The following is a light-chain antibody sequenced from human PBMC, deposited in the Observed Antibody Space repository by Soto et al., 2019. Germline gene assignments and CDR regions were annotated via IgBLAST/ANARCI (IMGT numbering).Light chain of an antibody. CDR2: AAS. CDR3: QQYYSYPPFT. Sequence: AIRMTQSPSSLSASTGDRVTITCRADQGISSYLAWYQQKPGKAPKLLIYAASTLQSGVPSRFSGSRSGTEVTLAISCLQSQDFATHYRQQYYSYPPFTFGPGTKVDIK. CDR1: QGISSY. J-gene: IGKJ3*01. V-gene: IGKV1-8*01.